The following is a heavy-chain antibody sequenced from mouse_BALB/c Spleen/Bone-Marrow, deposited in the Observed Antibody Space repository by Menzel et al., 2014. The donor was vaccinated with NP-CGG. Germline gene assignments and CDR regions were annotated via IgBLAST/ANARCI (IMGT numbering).Heavy chain of an antibody. J-gene: IGHJ2*01. CDR2: ISSGGSYT. CDR3: VRDSSGYFDY. Sequence: EVMLVESGGGLVKPGGSLKLSCAASGFTFSYYAMSGVRRSPEKRLEWVAEISSGGSYTYYPDTVTGRFTISRDNAKNTLYLEMSSLRSEDTAMYYCVRDSSGYFDYWGQGATLTVSS. CDR1: GFTFSYYA. V-gene: IGHV5-9-4*01. D-gene: IGHD3-1*01.